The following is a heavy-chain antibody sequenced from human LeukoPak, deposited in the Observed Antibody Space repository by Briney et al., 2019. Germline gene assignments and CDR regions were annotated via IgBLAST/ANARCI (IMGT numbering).Heavy chain of an antibody. CDR2: ITADAGRR. Sequence: PGGSLRLSCAASGFTFSGYAMSWVRQAPGKGLEWVSGITADAGRRYFADSVQGRFTISRDNSKNTVCLQMNSLRGEDTAVYYCAKRDHYDTSGYAPLFDSWGQGTLVTVST. D-gene: IGHD3-22*01. CDR1: GFTFSGYA. CDR3: AKRDHYDTSGYAPLFDS. J-gene: IGHJ4*02. V-gene: IGHV3-23*01.